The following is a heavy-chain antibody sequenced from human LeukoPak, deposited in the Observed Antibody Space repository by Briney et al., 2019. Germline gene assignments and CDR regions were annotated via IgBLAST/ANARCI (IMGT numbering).Heavy chain of an antibody. J-gene: IGHJ4*02. CDR2: VYYNGIT. CDR1: GGSISSGGYY. Sequence: PSETLSLTCTVSGGSISSGGYYWSWIRQHPGTGLEWIGHVYYNGITYYNPSLKSRLTMSVDTSKNQFSLKLSSVTAADTAVYYCARARSGYDSDFDYWGQGTLVTVSS. CDR3: ARARSGYDSDFDY. V-gene: IGHV4-31*03. D-gene: IGHD5-12*01.